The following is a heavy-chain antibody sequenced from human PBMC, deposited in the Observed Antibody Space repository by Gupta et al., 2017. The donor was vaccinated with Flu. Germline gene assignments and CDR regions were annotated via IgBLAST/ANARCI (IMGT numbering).Heavy chain of an antibody. CDR1: GFTFSSYG. CDR3: ERAYGSGFWSMDV. V-gene: IGHV3-33*01. CDR2: IWYDGRNK. Sequence: QVQLVESGGGVVQPGRSLRLSCPASGFTFSSYGMHWVRQAQGKGLEWVAVIWYDGRNKYYADSGKGRFTISRDNSKNTLYLQMNSLRAEDTAVYYCERAYGSGFWSMDVWGQGTTVTVYS. D-gene: IGHD4-17*01. J-gene: IGHJ6*02.